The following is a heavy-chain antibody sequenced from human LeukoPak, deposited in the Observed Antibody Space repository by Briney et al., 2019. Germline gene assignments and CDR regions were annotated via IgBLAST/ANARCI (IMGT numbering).Heavy chain of an antibody. D-gene: IGHD6-13*01. V-gene: IGHV1-69*13. CDR1: GGTFSSYA. Sequence: GASVKVSCKASGGTFSSYAISWVRQAPGQGLEWMGGIIPIFGTANYAQKFQGRVTITADESTSTAYMELSSLRSDDTAVYYCAREYFSGIAAAGLNSLFQHWGQGTLVTVSS. CDR2: IIPIFGTA. J-gene: IGHJ1*01. CDR3: AREYFSGIAAAGLNSLFQH.